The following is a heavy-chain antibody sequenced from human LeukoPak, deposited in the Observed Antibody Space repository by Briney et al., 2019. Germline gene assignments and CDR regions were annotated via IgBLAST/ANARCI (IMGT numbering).Heavy chain of an antibody. CDR2: ISSASNTI. D-gene: IGHD3-10*01. V-gene: IGHV3-48*04. J-gene: IGHJ5*02. CDR3: ARGEGGDP. Sequence: GESLRLSCAASGFTFSSYSMNWVRQAPGKGLEWISYISSASNTIYYADSVKGRFTISRDNAKNSLYLQMNSLRAEDTAVYYCARGEGGDPWGQGTLVTVSS. CDR1: GFTFSSYS.